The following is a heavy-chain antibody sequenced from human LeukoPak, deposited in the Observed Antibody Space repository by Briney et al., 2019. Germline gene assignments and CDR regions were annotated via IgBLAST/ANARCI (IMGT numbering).Heavy chain of an antibody. D-gene: IGHD6-19*01. CDR1: GYTFTGDY. V-gene: IGHV1-46*01. CDR2: INPSGGST. CDR3: ARERAVTLDY. Sequence: GASVKVSCKASGYTFTGDYMHWVRQAPGQGLEWMGIINPSGGSTSYAQKFQGRVTMTRDTSASTVYMELSSLRSEDTAVYYCARERAVTLDYWGQGTLVTVSS. J-gene: IGHJ4*02.